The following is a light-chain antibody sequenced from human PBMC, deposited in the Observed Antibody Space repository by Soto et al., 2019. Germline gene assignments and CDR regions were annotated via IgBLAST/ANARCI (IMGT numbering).Light chain of an antibody. CDR2: AAS. CDR1: QGISSY. V-gene: IGKV1-9*01. J-gene: IGKJ4*01. CDR3: QQLKSYPVT. Sequence: DIQLTQSPSFLSASVGDRVTITCRASQGISSYLAWYQQEPGKAPKPLIYAASTLQSGVPSRSSGGGSGTEFTLTISSLQPEDFATYYCQQLKSYPVTFGGGTKVEIK.